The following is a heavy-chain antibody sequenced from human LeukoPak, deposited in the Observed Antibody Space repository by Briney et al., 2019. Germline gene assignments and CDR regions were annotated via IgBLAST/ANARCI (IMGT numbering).Heavy chain of an antibody. CDR3: ARGHCSSTSCYKRPYGMDV. J-gene: IGHJ6*02. Sequence: SETLSLTCTVSGGSISSGGYYWSWIRQHPGRGLEWIGYIYYSGSTYYNPSLKSRVTISVDTSKNQFSLKLSSVTAADTAVYYCARGHCSSTSCYKRPYGMDVWGQGTTVTVSS. CDR2: IYYSGST. CDR1: GGSISSGGYY. D-gene: IGHD2-2*01. V-gene: IGHV4-31*03.